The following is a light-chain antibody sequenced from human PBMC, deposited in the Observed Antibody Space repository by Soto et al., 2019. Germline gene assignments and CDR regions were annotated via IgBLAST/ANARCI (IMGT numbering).Light chain of an antibody. CDR1: SSNIGAGYD. CDR2: GNS. Sequence: QSVLTQPPSVSGAPGQRVTISCTWSSSNIGAGYDVHWYQQLPGTAPKLLIYGNSNRPSGVPDRFSGSKSGTSASLAITGLQAEYEADYYCKSYDSSLSGSYVFGTGTKLTVL. CDR3: KSYDSSLSGSYV. J-gene: IGLJ1*01. V-gene: IGLV1-40*01.